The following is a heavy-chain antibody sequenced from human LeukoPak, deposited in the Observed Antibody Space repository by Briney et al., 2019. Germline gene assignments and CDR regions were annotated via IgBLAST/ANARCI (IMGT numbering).Heavy chain of an antibody. D-gene: IGHD5-12*01. J-gene: IGHJ6*04. V-gene: IGHV3-7*03. CDR1: GFTFSSYW. CDR3: ARGGLATIHYYYGMDV. Sequence: GGSLRLSCAASGFTFSSYWMSWVRQAPGKGLEWVANIEQDGSEKYYVDSVKGRFTISRDNAKNSLYLQMNSLRAEDTAVYYCARGGLATIHYYYGMDVWGKGTTVTVSS. CDR2: IEQDGSEK.